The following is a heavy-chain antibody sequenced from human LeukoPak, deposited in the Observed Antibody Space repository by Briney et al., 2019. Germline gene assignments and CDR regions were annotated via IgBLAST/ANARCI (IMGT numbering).Heavy chain of an antibody. CDR3: ARTRESYNWLDP. CDR1: GGSISSYC. V-gene: IGHV4-4*07. Sequence: SETLSLTCTVSGGSISSYCWSWIRQPAGKGLEWIGHIYTSGSTNYNSSLKSRVTMSADTSKNQFFLKLSSLTAADTAVYYCARTRESYNWLDPWGQGTLVTVSS. J-gene: IGHJ5*02. D-gene: IGHD3-10*01. CDR2: IYTSGST.